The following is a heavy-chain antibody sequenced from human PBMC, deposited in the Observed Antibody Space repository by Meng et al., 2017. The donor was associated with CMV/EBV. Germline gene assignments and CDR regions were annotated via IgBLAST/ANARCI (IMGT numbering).Heavy chain of an antibody. Sequence: QVQVVPAGAEVKKPGASCKVSSKASGNTFTNHYMHWVRQAPGKGIEWMGIINPSGGSTSYAQKLQGRVTMTRDTSTSTVYMELSSLRSEDTAVYYCARDPHSGWLDYWGQGTLVTVSS. CDR3: ARDPHSGWLDY. CDR2: INPSGGST. J-gene: IGHJ4*02. V-gene: IGHV1-46*01. D-gene: IGHD6-19*01. CDR1: GNTFTNHY.